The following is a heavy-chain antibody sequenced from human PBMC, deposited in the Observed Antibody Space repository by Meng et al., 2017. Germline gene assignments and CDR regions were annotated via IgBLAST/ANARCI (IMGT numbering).Heavy chain of an antibody. V-gene: IGHV3-49*03. CDR3: TRAVAGTTTTQDY. CDR2: IRSKAYGGTT. CDR1: GFTFGDYA. Sequence: GESLKISCTASGFTFGDYAMSWFRQAPGKGLEWVGLIRSKAYGGTTEYAASVKGRFTISRDDSKSIAYLQMNSLKTEDTAVYYCTRAVAGTTTTQDYWGQGTLVTVSS. J-gene: IGHJ4*02. D-gene: IGHD6-19*01.